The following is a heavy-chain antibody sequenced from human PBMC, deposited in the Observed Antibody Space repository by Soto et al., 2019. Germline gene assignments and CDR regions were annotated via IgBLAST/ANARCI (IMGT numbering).Heavy chain of an antibody. CDR3: ARGVELEPNNFDY. CDR1: GGSFSGYY. CDR2: INHSGST. D-gene: IGHD1-1*01. J-gene: IGHJ4*02. Sequence: SETLSLTCTVYGGSFSGYYWSWIRQPPGKGLEWIGEINHSGSTNYNPSLKSRVTISVDTSKNQFSLKLSSVTAADTAVYYCARGVELEPNNFDYWGQGTLVTVSS. V-gene: IGHV4-34*01.